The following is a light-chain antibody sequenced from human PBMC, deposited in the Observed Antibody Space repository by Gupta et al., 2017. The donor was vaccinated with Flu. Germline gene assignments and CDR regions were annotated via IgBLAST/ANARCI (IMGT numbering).Light chain of an antibody. V-gene: IGKV1-12*01. CDR2: AAS. CDR3: QQANKFPRT. Sequence: DIQLTQSPSSVSASVGDRVTITCRASQDIDFWLAWYQQSPGKAPKLLIYAASKLQNGVPSRFSGRGSGTDFTLTISSLQPEDFATYFCQQANKFPRTFGQGTKVEIK. CDR1: QDIDFW. J-gene: IGKJ1*01.